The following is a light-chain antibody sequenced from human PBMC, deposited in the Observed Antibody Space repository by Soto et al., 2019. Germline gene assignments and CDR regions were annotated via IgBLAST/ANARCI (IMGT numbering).Light chain of an antibody. CDR3: QQYDNLLPIT. CDR2: DAS. Sequence: IPMTQSPSSLSASVGDRVTITCQASQDISKNLNWYQQKPGKAPKVLIYDASSLQTGVPSRFSGSGSATHFTFTISSLQPEDVATYYCQQYDNLLPITFGQGTRLEIK. V-gene: IGKV1-33*01. CDR1: QDISKN. J-gene: IGKJ5*01.